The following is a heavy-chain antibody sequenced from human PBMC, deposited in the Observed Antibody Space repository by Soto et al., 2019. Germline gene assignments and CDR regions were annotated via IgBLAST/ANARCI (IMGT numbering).Heavy chain of an antibody. CDR1: GFTFSNAR. V-gene: IGHV3-15*01. J-gene: IGHJ4*02. CDR3: TTAHPLGPDY. Sequence: EVQLVESGGGLVKPGESLRLSCAASGFTFSNARMNWVRQAPGKGLEWVGHIRSETDGGTIVYPAPVKGRFIISRDDSRNTLYLQMNNLKTEDTAVYYCTTAHPLGPDYWGQGTLVTVSS. CDR2: IRSETDGGTI.